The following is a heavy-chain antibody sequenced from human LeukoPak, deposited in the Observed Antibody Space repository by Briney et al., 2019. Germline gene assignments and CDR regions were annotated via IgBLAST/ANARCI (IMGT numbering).Heavy chain of an antibody. D-gene: IGHD3-9*01. J-gene: IGHJ5*02. CDR3: AKDWHILTGRNCFDP. V-gene: IGHV1-18*01. Sequence: ASVKVSCKASGYTFNNYGISWVRQAPGQGLEWMGWVTSYNGDTNYAQKFQGRVTMGTDTSTSTAYMELRSLRFDDTAIYYCAKDWHILTGRNCFDPWGQGTLVTVSS. CDR2: VTSYNGDT. CDR1: GYTFNNYG.